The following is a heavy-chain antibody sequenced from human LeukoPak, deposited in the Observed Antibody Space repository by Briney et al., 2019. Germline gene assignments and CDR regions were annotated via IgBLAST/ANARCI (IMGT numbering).Heavy chain of an antibody. CDR2: IYTSGST. J-gene: IGHJ5*02. V-gene: IGHV4-4*09. D-gene: IGHD6-6*01. CDR1: GGSISSYY. Sequence: ASETLSLTCTVSGGSISSYYWSWTRQPPGKGLEWIGYIYTSGSTNYNPSPKSRVTISVDTSKNQFSLKLSSVTAADTAVYYCARASGYSSPLWFDPWGQGTLVTVSS. CDR3: ARASGYSSPLWFDP.